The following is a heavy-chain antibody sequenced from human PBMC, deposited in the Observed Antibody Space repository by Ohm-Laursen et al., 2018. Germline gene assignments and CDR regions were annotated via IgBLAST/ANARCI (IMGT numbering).Heavy chain of an antibody. CDR3: ARDRSRSYFDY. J-gene: IGHJ4*02. Sequence: GTLSLTCTVSGGSISSYYWSWIRQPPGKGLEWIGYVYYSGSTNYNPSLKNRVTISVDTSRNQFTLKLGSVTAADTAMYYCARDRSRSYFDYWGQGTLVTVSS. V-gene: IGHV4-59*01. D-gene: IGHD2-2*01. CDR2: VYYSGST. CDR1: GGSISSYY.